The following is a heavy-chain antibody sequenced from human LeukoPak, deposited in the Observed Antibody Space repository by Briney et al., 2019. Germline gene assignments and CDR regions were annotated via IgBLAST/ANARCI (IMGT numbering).Heavy chain of an antibody. CDR2: IYTSGST. CDR1: GVSVTSYY. J-gene: IGHJ4*02. Sequence: SETLSLTCTVSGVSVTSYYWSWLRQPAGKGLEWIGRIYTSGSTSYNPSLRSRLTMSVDTSKNQFSLNLSSVTAADTAVYYCARFTKDSSSSSGYYFDYWGQGTLVTVSS. CDR3: ARFTKDSSSSSGYYFDY. V-gene: IGHV4-4*07. D-gene: IGHD6-13*01.